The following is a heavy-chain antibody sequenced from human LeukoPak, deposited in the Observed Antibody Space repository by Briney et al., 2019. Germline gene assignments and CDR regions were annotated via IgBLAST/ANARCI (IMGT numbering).Heavy chain of an antibody. CDR3: ARGTRGVSSPYFDY. V-gene: IGHV1-18*01. D-gene: IGHD2-15*01. CDR2: ISAYNGKT. Sequence: ASVKVSCKASGYTFTSYGISWVRQAPGQGLEWMGWISAYNGKTNYAQKLQGRVTMTTDTSTSTVYMELRSLRSDDTAVYYCARGTRGVSSPYFDYWGQGTLVTVSS. J-gene: IGHJ4*02. CDR1: GYTFTSYG.